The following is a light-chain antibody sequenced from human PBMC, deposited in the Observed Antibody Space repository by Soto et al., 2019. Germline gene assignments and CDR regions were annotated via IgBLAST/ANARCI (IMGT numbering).Light chain of an antibody. V-gene: IGKV1-17*03. CDR1: QDISNY. J-gene: IGKJ1*01. Sequence: DIQMTQSPSAMSASVGDRVTITCRASQDISNYLAWFQQKPGKVPNRLIYAPSSLQSGGSSRFSGSGSGTEFTPTINRLQPEDCATYYCLQHNFYPLTFGQGTKVEIK. CDR2: APS. CDR3: LQHNFYPLT.